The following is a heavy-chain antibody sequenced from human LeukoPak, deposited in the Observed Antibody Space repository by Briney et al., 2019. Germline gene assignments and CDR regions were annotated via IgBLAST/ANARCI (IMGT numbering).Heavy chain of an antibody. V-gene: IGHV3-7*01. CDR2: IKEGGREI. CDR1: GFTFSSYA. J-gene: IGHJ4*02. Sequence: PGGSLRLSCAASGFTFSSYAMNWVRQAPGKGLEWVANIKEGGREIYYVDSVKGRFTISRDDAKNSVYLQMDSLRVEDTAVYYCSTDRGDYWGQGTLVTVSS. CDR3: STDRGDY.